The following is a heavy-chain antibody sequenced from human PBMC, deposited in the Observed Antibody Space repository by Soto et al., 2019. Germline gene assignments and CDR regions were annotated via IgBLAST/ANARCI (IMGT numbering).Heavy chain of an antibody. CDR3: ARSATPDIAVVVAATGWFDP. CDR1: GYTFTGYY. D-gene: IGHD2-15*01. J-gene: IGHJ5*02. Sequence: ASVKVSCKASGYTFTGYYMHWVRQAPGQGLEWMGWINPNSGGTNYAQKFQGWVTMTRDTSISTAYMELSRLRSDDTAVYYCARSATPDIAVVVAATGWFDPWGQGTLVTVSS. CDR2: INPNSGGT. V-gene: IGHV1-2*04.